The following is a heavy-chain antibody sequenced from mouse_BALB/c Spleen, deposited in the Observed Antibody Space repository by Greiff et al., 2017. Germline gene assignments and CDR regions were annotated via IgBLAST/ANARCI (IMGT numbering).Heavy chain of an antibody. CDR1: GYTFSSYW. CDR3: ASGGWVYYFDY. CDR2: ILPGSGST. V-gene: IGHV1-9*01. D-gene: IGHD3-3*01. Sequence: QVQLQQSGAELMKPGASVKISCKATGYTFSSYWIEWVKQRPGHGLEWIGEILPGSGSTNYNEKFKGKATFTADTSSNTAYMQLSSLTSEDSAVYYCASGGWVYYFDYWGQGTTLTVSS. J-gene: IGHJ2*01.